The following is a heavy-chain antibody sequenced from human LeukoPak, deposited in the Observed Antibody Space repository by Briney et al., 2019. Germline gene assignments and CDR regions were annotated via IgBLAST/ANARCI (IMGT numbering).Heavy chain of an antibody. J-gene: IGHJ4*02. V-gene: IGHV1-46*01. Sequence: ASVQVSCKASGYAVTSYYIHWVRQAPGQGLEWMGRINPTSGITTYAQKFQGRVTMTRDTSTSTVYMELSSLRSEDTAVYYCARDLTDCRGWRVRFDYWGQGTLVTVSS. CDR1: GYAVTSYY. CDR3: ARDLTDCRGWRVRFDY. CDR2: INPTSGIT. D-gene: IGHD3-10*01.